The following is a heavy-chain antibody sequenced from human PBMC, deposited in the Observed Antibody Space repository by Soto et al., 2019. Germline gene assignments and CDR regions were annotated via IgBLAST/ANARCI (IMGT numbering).Heavy chain of an antibody. Sequence: VQLVESGGGVVQPGRSLRLSCAASGFTFSSYGMHWVRQAPGKGLEWVAVISYDGSNKYYADSVKGRFTISRDNSKNTLYLQMNSLRAEDTAVYYCAKDLQGMDVWGQGTTVTVSS. CDR2: ISYDGSNK. D-gene: IGHD4-4*01. CDR1: GFTFSSYG. V-gene: IGHV3-30*18. J-gene: IGHJ6*02. CDR3: AKDLQGMDV.